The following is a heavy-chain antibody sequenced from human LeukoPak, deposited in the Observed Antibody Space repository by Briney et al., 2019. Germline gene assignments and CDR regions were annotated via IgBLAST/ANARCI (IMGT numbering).Heavy chain of an antibody. CDR1: GFTFSSYW. CDR2: INSDGSST. V-gene: IGHV3-74*01. CDR3: ARVTYSSSWYLGY. J-gene: IGHJ4*02. D-gene: IGHD6-13*01. Sequence: GGSLRLSCEASGFTFSSYWMHWVGQAPGKGLVWVSRINSDGSSTSYADSVKGRFTISRDNAKNTLYLQMNSLRAEDTAVYYCARVTYSSSWYLGYWGQGTLVTVSS.